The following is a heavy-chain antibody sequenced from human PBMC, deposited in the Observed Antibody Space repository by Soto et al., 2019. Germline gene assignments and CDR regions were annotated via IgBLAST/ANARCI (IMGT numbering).Heavy chain of an antibody. Sequence: QVQLVESGGGVVQPGRSLRLSCAASGFTFSSYAMHWVRQAPGKGLEWVAVISYDGSNKYYADSVKCRFTISRDNSKNTLYLQRTSLRADDTAVYYCARPQGGVGATTFRVFDYWGQGTLVTVSS. J-gene: IGHJ4*02. CDR3: ARPQGGVGATTFRVFDY. D-gene: IGHD1-26*01. CDR1: GFTFSSYA. CDR2: ISYDGSNK. V-gene: IGHV3-30-3*01.